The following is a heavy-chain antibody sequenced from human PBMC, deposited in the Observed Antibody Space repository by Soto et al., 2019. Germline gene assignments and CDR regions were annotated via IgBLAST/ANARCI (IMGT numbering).Heavy chain of an antibody. Sequence: GGSLRLSCAASGFTFSSYWMSWVRQAPGKGLEWVANIKQDGSEKYYVDSVKGRFTISRDNAKNSLYLQMNSLRAEDTAVYYCARDPGSGSSIPYYFDYWGQGTLVTVSS. D-gene: IGHD3-10*01. CDR2: IKQDGSEK. CDR3: ARDPGSGSSIPYYFDY. J-gene: IGHJ4*02. V-gene: IGHV3-7*01. CDR1: GFTFSSYW.